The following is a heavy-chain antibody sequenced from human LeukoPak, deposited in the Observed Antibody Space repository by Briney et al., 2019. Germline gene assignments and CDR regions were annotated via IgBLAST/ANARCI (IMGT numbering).Heavy chain of an antibody. J-gene: IGHJ4*02. V-gene: IGHV1-69*05. D-gene: IGHD3-10*01. CDR1: GGTFSSYA. CDR2: IIPIFGTA. CDR3: ARARGSGSYSVLDY. Sequence: GASVKVSCKASGGTFSSYAISWVRQAPGQGLEWMGGIIPIFGTANYAQKLQGRVTMTTDTSTSTAYMELRSLRSDDTAVYYCARARGSGSYSVLDYWGQGTLVTVSS.